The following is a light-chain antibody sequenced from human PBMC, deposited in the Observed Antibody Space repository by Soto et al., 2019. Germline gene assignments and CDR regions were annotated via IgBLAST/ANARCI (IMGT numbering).Light chain of an antibody. CDR3: CSSAPESTYV. V-gene: IGLV2-23*01. Sequence: QSALARPASVSGSPGQSITISCTGTSNDVGAYDSVSWYQQHPHKAPQVIIYRGTQRPSGASNRFSASTSGNAASLTISGLQADDEADYFCCSSAPESTYVCGTGTKVTVL. J-gene: IGLJ1*01. CDR1: SNDVGAYDS. CDR2: RGT.